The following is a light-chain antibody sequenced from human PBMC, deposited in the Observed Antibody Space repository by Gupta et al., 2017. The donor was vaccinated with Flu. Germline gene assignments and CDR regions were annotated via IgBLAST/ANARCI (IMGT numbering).Light chain of an antibody. CDR3: CFSEASYTLFV. CDR2: DVS. J-gene: IGLJ1*01. Sequence: SALTQPRSVSGSPGQSVTLSSTGTSSDVVGYNYVSWYQQHPGKAPKLIMDDVSKRPSGVTDRFSCYKAGNQASRQTYGLQSEDEADYYCCFSEASYTLFVFGTGTKVTVL. CDR1: SSDVVGYNY. V-gene: IGLV2-11*01.